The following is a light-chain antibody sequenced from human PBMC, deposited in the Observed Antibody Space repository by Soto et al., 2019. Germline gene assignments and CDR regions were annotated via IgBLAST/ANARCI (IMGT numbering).Light chain of an antibody. CDR1: SSDAGGYNY. V-gene: IGLV2-14*01. CDR3: SSYTSSGGV. J-gene: IGLJ1*01. Sequence: QSVLTQPASVSGSPGQSITISCTGTSSDAGGYNYVSWYQQHPGKAPKLMIYEVSNRPSGVSNRFSGSKSGNTASLTISGLQAEDEADYYCSSYTSSGGVFGTGTKVTVL. CDR2: EVS.